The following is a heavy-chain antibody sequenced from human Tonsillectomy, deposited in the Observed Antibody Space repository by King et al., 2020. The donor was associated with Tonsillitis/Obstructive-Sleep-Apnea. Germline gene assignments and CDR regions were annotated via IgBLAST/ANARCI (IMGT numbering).Heavy chain of an antibody. V-gene: IGHV1-69*01. CDR2: IIPIFGTA. CDR3: ARLAYCSSTSCYAYYYYMDV. Sequence: QLVQSGAEVKKPGSSVKVSCKASGGTFSSYAISWVRQAPGQGLEWMGGIIPIFGTANYAQKFQGRVTITADESTSTAYMERSSLRSEDTAVYYCARLAYCSSTSCYAYYYYMDVWGKGTTVTVSS. CDR1: GGTFSSYA. D-gene: IGHD2-2*01. J-gene: IGHJ6*03.